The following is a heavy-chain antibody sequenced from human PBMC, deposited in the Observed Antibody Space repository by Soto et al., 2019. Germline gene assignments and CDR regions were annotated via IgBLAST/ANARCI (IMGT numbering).Heavy chain of an antibody. CDR1: GYRFTSYW. J-gene: IGHJ6*02. CDR3: ACPKLPGHGLWGGMDV. CDR2: IYPGDSAT. Sequence: EVQLVQSGAEVKEPGESLRISCKGSGYRFTSYWIGWVRQMPGKGLEWMGIIYPGDSATRYSPSFQGQVTISADKSISTADLQWSSLKASDTAIYYWACPKLPGHGLWGGMDVWGQGTTVTVSS. D-gene: IGHD3-16*01. V-gene: IGHV5-51*03.